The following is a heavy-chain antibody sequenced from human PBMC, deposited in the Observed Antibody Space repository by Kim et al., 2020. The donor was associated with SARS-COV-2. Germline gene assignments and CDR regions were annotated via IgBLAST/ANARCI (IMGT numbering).Heavy chain of an antibody. Sequence: GGSLRLSCAASGFTFSSYWMHWVRQAPGKGLVWVSRINSDGSSTSYADSVKGRFTISRDNAKNTLYLQMNSLRAEDTAVYYCARGTYCSSTSCYFCYGMDVWGQGTTVTVSS. D-gene: IGHD2-2*01. J-gene: IGHJ6*02. CDR1: GFTFSSYW. V-gene: IGHV3-74*01. CDR2: INSDGSST. CDR3: ARGTYCSSTSCYFCYGMDV.